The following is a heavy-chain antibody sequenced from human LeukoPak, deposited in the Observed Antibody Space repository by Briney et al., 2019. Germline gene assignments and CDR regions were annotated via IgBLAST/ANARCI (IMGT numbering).Heavy chain of an antibody. CDR1: GYTFTSYG. CDR3: ARDERYYDSSGYYPYY. J-gene: IGHJ4*02. D-gene: IGHD3-22*01. V-gene: IGHV1-18*01. CDR2: ISAYNGNT. Sequence: ASVKVSCKASGYTFTSYGISWVRQAPGQGLEWMGWISAYNGNTNYAQKLQGRVTMTTDTSTSTAYMELSSLRSEDTAVYYCARDERYYDSSGYYPYYWGQGTLVTVSS.